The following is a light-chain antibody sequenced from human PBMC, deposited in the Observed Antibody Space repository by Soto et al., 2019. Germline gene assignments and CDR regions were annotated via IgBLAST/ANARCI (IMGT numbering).Light chain of an antibody. Sequence: QSALAQPPSASGSPGQSVTISCTGTSSDVGGYNYVSWYQQHPGKAPKLMIYEVSKRPSGVPDRFSGSKSGNTASLTVSGLQAEDVADYYCSSYAGSNRDVFGTGTKVTVL. CDR3: SSYAGSNRDV. V-gene: IGLV2-8*01. CDR2: EVS. CDR1: SSDVGGYNY. J-gene: IGLJ1*01.